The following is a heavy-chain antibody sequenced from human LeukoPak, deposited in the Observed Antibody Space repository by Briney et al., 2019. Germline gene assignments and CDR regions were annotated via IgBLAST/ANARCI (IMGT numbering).Heavy chain of an antibody. Sequence: GGSLRLSCAASGLTVSSSYMSWVRQAPGKGLEWVSVLYSGGNTYYADSVKGRFTISRDNSKNTLYLQMSSLRPEDTAVYYCAREQWLVSYYYGMDVWGQGTTVTVSS. D-gene: IGHD6-19*01. CDR1: GLTVSSSY. CDR2: LYSGGNT. CDR3: AREQWLVSYYYGMDV. J-gene: IGHJ6*02. V-gene: IGHV3-53*05.